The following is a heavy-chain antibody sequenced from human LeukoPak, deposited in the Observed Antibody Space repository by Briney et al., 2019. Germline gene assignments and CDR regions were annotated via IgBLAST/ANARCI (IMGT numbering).Heavy chain of an antibody. J-gene: IGHJ4*02. V-gene: IGHV4-59*01. CDR3: ASHPSGSYGQVDC. Sequence: PSETLSLTCTVSGGSISHYYWSWIRQPPGKGLEWIGYIYYSGSTNYNPSLKSRVTISLDTSKNQFSLKLSSVTAADTAVYYCASHPSGSYGQVDCWGQGTPVTVSS. D-gene: IGHD1-26*01. CDR2: IYYSGST. CDR1: GGSISHYY.